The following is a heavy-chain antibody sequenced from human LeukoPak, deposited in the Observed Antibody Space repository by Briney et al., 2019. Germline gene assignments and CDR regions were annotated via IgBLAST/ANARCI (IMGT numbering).Heavy chain of an antibody. CDR1: GFTFDDYA. Sequence: GRSLRLSCAASGFTFDDYAMPWVRQAPGKGLEWVSGISWNSGSIGYADSVKGRFTISRDNAKNSLYLQMNSLRAEDTALYYCAKDIGSSGWYGGDYWGQGTLVTVSS. CDR3: AKDIGSSGWYGGDY. D-gene: IGHD6-19*01. J-gene: IGHJ4*02. CDR2: ISWNSGSI. V-gene: IGHV3-9*01.